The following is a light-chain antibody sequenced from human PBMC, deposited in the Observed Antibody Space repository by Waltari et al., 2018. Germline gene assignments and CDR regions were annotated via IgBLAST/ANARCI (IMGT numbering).Light chain of an antibody. CDR2: KSS. Sequence: DIQMTQSPSTLSASVGDRVTITCRASQSISSWLAWYQQKPGKAPKLLIYKSSSLESGVPSRFSGSGSGTEFTLTISSLQPDDFATYYCQRYNSYALLTFGGGTKVEIK. J-gene: IGKJ4*01. CDR1: QSISSW. V-gene: IGKV1-5*03. CDR3: QRYNSYALLT.